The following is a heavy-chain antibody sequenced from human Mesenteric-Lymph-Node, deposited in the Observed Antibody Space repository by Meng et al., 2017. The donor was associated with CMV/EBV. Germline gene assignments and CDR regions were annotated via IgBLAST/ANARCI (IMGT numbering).Heavy chain of an antibody. Sequence: GGSLRLSCAASGFTFNSYWMSWVRQAPGKGLEWVANIKQDGSEKYYVDSVKGRFTISRDNAKNSLYLQMNSLRAEDTAVYYCARDTYYDFWSGSGSDYWGQGTLVTVSS. CDR1: GFTFNSYW. CDR3: ARDTYYDFWSGSGSDY. CDR2: IKQDGSEK. J-gene: IGHJ4*02. V-gene: IGHV3-7*01. D-gene: IGHD3-3*01.